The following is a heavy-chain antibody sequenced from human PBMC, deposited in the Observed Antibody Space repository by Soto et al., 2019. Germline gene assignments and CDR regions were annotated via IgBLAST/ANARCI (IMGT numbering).Heavy chain of an antibody. Sequence: QVHLVQSGAEVKKPGASVKVSCKASGYTFTSYGITWVRQAPGQGLEWMGWISAHNGNPDSARKLQGRVSVTRDTSTRTAYMELRSLISDDTAVYYCARGRFADYWGQGALVTVSS. J-gene: IGHJ4*02. CDR2: ISAHNGNP. CDR1: GYTFTSYG. V-gene: IGHV1-18*01. CDR3: ARGRFADY. D-gene: IGHD3-10*01.